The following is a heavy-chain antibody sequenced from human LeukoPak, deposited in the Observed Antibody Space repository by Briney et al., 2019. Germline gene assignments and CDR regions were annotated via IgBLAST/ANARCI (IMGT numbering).Heavy chain of an antibody. CDR2: IWYDGSNK. D-gene: IGHD6-19*01. J-gene: IGHJ3*02. V-gene: IGHV3-30*19. CDR1: GFTFSSYG. Sequence: PGGSLRLSCAASGFTFSSYGMHWVRQAPGKGLEWVAVIWYDGSNKYYADSVKGRFTISRDNSKNTLYLQMNSLRAEDTAVYYCARAPSSGWGNDAFDIWGQGTMVTVSS. CDR3: ARAPSSGWGNDAFDI.